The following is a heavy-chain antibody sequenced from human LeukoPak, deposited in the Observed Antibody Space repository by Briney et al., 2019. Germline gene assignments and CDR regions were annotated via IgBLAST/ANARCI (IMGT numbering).Heavy chain of an antibody. D-gene: IGHD6-6*01. CDR1: GFTFSSYG. CDR3: AKVLSSSWLVSYYFDY. J-gene: IGHJ4*02. Sequence: PGGSLRLSCAASGFTFSSYGMHWVRQAPGKGLEWVAVISYDGSNKYYADSVKGRFTISRDNSKNTLYLQMNSLRAEDTAVYYCAKVLSSSWLVSYYFDYWGQGTLVTVSS. V-gene: IGHV3-30*18. CDR2: ISYDGSNK.